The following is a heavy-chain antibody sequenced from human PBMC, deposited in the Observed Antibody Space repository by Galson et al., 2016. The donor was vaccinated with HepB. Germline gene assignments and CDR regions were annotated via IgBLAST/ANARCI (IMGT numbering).Heavy chain of an antibody. V-gene: IGHV3-13*01. CDR3: TRGWDSSGYFPHDCFDI. D-gene: IGHD3-22*01. CDR2: IDSAGDT. Sequence: SLRLSCAASGSTLSPYDMHWVRQVTGKGLEWVAGIDSAGDTYYAVSVKGRFTISRENAKNSLSLQMNSLRAGDTALYYCTRGWDSSGYFPHDCFDIWGQGTMVAVSS. J-gene: IGHJ3*02. CDR1: GSTLSPYD.